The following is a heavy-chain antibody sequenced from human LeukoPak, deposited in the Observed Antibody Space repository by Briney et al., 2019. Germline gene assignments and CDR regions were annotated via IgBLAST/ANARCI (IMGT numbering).Heavy chain of an antibody. CDR2: IWYDGSNK. CDR1: GFTFSSYG. Sequence: PGRSLRLSCAASGFTFSSYGMHWVRQAPGKGLEWVAVIWYDGSNKYYADSVKGRFTISKDNSKNTLYLQMNSLRAEDTAVYYCHGSGSYRAFDIWGQGTMVTVSS. J-gene: IGHJ3*02. CDR3: HGSGSYRAFDI. V-gene: IGHV3-33*01. D-gene: IGHD3-10*01.